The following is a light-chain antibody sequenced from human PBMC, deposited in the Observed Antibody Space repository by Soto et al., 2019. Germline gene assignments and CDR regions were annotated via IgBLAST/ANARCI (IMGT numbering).Light chain of an antibody. J-gene: IGKJ1*01. CDR3: QQYRNWPRT. Sequence: EIVMTQSPATLSVSPGERATLSCRASQGIGSTLAWYQQRPGQAPRLLVYGASTKATDMPGRFSGRGSGTEFTLTINNLQSEDFAVYYCQQYRNWPRTFGQGTKVDIK. CDR1: QGIGST. CDR2: GAS. V-gene: IGKV3-15*01.